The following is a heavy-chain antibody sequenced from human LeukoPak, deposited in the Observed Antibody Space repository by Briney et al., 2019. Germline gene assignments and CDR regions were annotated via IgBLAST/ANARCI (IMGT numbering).Heavy chain of an antibody. Sequence: ASVKVSCKVSGYTLTELSMHWVRQAPGKGLEWMGGFDPEDGETIYAQKFQGRVTMTEDTSTDTAYMELSSLRSEDTAVYYCATDLAVPRYGDYPHYYYYGMDVWGQGTTVTVSS. CDR1: GYTLTELS. D-gene: IGHD4-17*01. CDR3: ATDLAVPRYGDYPHYYYYGMDV. V-gene: IGHV1-24*01. CDR2: FDPEDGET. J-gene: IGHJ6*02.